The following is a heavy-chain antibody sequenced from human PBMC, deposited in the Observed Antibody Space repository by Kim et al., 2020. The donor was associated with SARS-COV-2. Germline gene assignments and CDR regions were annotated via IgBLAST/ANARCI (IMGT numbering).Heavy chain of an antibody. V-gene: IGHV3-30*18. CDR1: GFTFSSYG. CDR2: ISYDGSNK. Sequence: GGSLRLSCAASGFTFSSYGMHWVRQAPGKGLEWVAVISYDGSNKYYADSVKGRFTISRDNSKNTLYLQMNSLRAEDTAVYYCAKDYRTMIVVVTAYYFDYWGQGTLVTVSS. D-gene: IGHD3-22*01. J-gene: IGHJ4*02. CDR3: AKDYRTMIVVVTAYYFDY.